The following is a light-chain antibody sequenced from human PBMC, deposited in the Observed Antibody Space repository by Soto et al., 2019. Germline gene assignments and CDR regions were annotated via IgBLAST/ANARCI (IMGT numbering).Light chain of an antibody. CDR2: ASS. CDR3: QQTYSAPFT. Sequence: DIQMTQSPSSLSASVGDRVTITCRTSQSIGNDLNWYQQRPGKAPKLLIYASSSLPTGVPSRFSGSGSGTDFTLTLSSLQPEDFATYLCQQTYSAPFTFGPGTKVDVK. CDR1: QSIGND. J-gene: IGKJ3*01. V-gene: IGKV1-39*01.